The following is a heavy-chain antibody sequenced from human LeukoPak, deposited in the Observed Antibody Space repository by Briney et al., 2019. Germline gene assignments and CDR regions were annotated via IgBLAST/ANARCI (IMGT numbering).Heavy chain of an antibody. CDR2: VSGSDGST. Sequence: GGSLRLSCAASGFTFSSYAMSWVRQAPGKGLEWVSAVSGSDGSTYYADSVKGRFTISRDNSKNTLSLQMNSLRAEDTAIYYCAKSEVSSGPPIDYWGQGTLVTVSS. V-gene: IGHV3-23*01. CDR3: AKSEVSSGPPIDY. D-gene: IGHD3-22*01. J-gene: IGHJ4*02. CDR1: GFTFSSYA.